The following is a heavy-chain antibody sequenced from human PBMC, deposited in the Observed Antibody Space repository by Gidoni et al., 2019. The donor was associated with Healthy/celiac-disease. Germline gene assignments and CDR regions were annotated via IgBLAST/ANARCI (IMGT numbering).Heavy chain of an antibody. CDR2: ISGSGGST. CDR1: GFTFSSYA. CDR3: AKDLLWFGELDV. V-gene: IGHV3-23*01. D-gene: IGHD3-10*01. J-gene: IGHJ6*02. Sequence: EVQLLESGGGLVQLGGSLRLSCAASGFTFSSYAMSWVRQAPGKGLEWVSAISGSGGSTYYADSVKGRFTISRDNSKNTLYLQMNSLRAEDTAVYYCAKDLLWFGELDVWGQGTTVTVSS.